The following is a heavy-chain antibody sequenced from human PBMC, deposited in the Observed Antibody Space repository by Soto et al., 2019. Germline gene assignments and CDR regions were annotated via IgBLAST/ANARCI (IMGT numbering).Heavy chain of an antibody. CDR1: GFSFNIYW. Sequence: DVQLVESGGGVVQPGGSLRLSCAASGFSFNIYWMHWVRQVPGKGLVWLARINSDGSHTIYVDSVKGRFTISRDNAKNTVFLQMDSLRDEDTGVYYCAGGMAGLDVWGQGTTVTVSS. CDR2: INSDGSHT. CDR3: AGGMAGLDV. J-gene: IGHJ6*02. V-gene: IGHV3-74*01.